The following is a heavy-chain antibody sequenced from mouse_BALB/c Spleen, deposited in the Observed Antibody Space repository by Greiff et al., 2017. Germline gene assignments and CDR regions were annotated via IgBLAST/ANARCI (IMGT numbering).Heavy chain of an antibody. J-gene: IGHJ2*01. CDR2: INPYNDGT. D-gene: IGHD2-4*01. CDR3: ARPMITDYFDY. Sequence: VQLKQSGPELVKPGASVKMSCKASGYTFTSYVMHWVKQKPGQGLEWIGYINPYNDGTKYNEKFKGKATLTSDKSSSTAYMELSSLTSEDSAVYYCARPMITDYFDYWGQGTTLTVSS. V-gene: IGHV1-14*01. CDR1: GYTFTSYV.